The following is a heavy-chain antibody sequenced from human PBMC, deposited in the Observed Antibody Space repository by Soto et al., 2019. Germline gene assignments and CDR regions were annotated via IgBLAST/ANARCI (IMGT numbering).Heavy chain of an antibody. V-gene: IGHV3-11*05. CDR3: ARDADIVTGSDAFVI. Sequence: QVQLVESGGGLVKPGGSLRLSCAASGFTFSDYYMSWIRQAPGKGLEWVSYISSSSSYTNYADSVKGRFTISRDNAKNSLYLQMNSLRAEDTAVYYCARDADIVTGSDAFVIWGQGTMVTVSS. J-gene: IGHJ3*02. D-gene: IGHD3-9*01. CDR1: GFTFSDYY. CDR2: ISSSSSYT.